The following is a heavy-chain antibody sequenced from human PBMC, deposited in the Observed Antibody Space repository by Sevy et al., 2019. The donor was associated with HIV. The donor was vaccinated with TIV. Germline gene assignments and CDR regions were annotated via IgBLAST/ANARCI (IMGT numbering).Heavy chain of an antibody. CDR3: ARSNWVTATNGFSKSYYFDY. V-gene: IGHV4-4*07. CDR2: INTSGST. CDR1: GDSFSSYF. D-gene: IGHD7-27*01. J-gene: IGHJ4*02. Sequence: SETVSLTCTVSGDSFSSYFWAWIRQPAGKGLEWIGRINTSGSTNYIPSLKSRVTMSVDTSKSQFSLKVTSLTAADTAIYFCARSNWVTATNGFSKSYYFDYWGQGSLVTVSS.